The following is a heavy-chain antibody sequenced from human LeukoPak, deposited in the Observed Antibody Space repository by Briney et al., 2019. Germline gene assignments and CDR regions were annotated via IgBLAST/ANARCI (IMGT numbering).Heavy chain of an antibody. J-gene: IGHJ4*02. CDR1: GFTVSSNY. CDR3: ARDYGGSSPFDY. CDR2: IYSGGST. D-gene: IGHD4-23*01. Sequence: GGSLRLSCAASGFTVSSNYMSWVRQAPGKGLEWVSVIYSGGSTYYADSVKGRFTISRDNSKNTLYLQMNSLRVEDTAVYYCARDYGGSSPFDYWGQGTLVTVSS. V-gene: IGHV3-66*01.